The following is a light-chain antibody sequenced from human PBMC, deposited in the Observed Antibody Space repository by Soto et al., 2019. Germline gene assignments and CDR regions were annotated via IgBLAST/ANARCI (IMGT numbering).Light chain of an antibody. J-gene: IGKJ1*01. CDR2: WAT. CDR3: QEYYTTRVT. CDR1: QSVLYSSNNKNY. V-gene: IGKV4-1*01. Sequence: DIVLTQSPDSLAVSLGERATINCKSSQSVLYSSNNKNYLAWYQQKPGQPPKLLIYWATIRKSGVPDRFSGSGSGTDFTLSICSLQAEDVAFYYCQEYYTTRVTFGHGTKVQIK.